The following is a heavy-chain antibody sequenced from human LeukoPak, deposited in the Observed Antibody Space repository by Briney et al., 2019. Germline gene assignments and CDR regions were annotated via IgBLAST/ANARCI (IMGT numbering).Heavy chain of an antibody. Sequence: GGSLRLSCAASGFTFSRYSMNWVRQAPGKELEWVSFISSSSGYIYYADSVKGRFTVSRDDAKSSLYLQMNSLRADDTAVYYCARDWGDCSGGSCYFDIWGQGTMVTVSS. J-gene: IGHJ3*02. D-gene: IGHD2-15*01. CDR1: GFTFSRYS. V-gene: IGHV3-21*01. CDR2: ISSSSGYI. CDR3: ARDWGDCSGGSCYFDI.